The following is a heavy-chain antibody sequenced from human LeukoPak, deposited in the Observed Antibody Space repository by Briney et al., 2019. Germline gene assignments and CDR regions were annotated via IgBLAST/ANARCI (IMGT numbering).Heavy chain of an antibody. CDR1: GFTFSSSW. CDR2: INGDGTST. D-gene: IGHD1-26*01. V-gene: IGHV3-74*01. J-gene: IGHJ4*02. Sequence: GGSLRLSCAASGFTFSSSWMHWVRQAPGKGLVWVSRINGDGTSTNYADPVKGRFTISRDNAKNTVYLQMTSVRIEDTAVYYCAIGSGSTLWGQGTLVTVSS. CDR3: AIGSGSTL.